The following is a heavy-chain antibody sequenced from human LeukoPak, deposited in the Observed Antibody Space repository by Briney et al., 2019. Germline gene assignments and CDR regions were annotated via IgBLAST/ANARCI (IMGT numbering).Heavy chain of an antibody. CDR3: ARLYSSGLIDY. CDR2: INPSGGST. D-gene: IGHD6-19*01. Sequence: GASVKVSCKASGYTFTSYYMHWVRQAPGQGLEWMGIINPSGGSTSHAQKFQGRVAMTRDTSTSTVYMELSSLRSEDTAVYYCARLYSSGLIDYWGQGTLVTVSS. V-gene: IGHV1-46*01. CDR1: GYTFTSYY. J-gene: IGHJ4*02.